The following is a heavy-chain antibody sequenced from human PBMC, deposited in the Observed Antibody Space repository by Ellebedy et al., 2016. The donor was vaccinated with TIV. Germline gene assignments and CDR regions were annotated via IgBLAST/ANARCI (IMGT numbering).Heavy chain of an antibody. CDR3: ARDRIVVVPAAMRGDAFDI. Sequence: KFQGRVTITRDTSASTAYMELSSLRAEGTAVYYCARDRIVVVPAAMRGDAFDIWGQGTMVTVSS. D-gene: IGHD2-2*01. J-gene: IGHJ3*02. V-gene: IGHV1-3*01.